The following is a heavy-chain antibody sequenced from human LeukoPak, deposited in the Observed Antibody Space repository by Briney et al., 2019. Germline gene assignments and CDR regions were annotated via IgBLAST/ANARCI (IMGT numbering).Heavy chain of an antibody. CDR2: IYYSGST. J-gene: IGHJ3*02. CDR3: AGHTKDSSGYLGGAFDI. CDR1: GGSISSSSYY. Sequence: PSETLSLTCTVSGGSISSSSYYWGWIRQPPGKGLEWIGSIYYSGSTYYNPSLKSRVTISVDTSKNQLSLKLSSVTAADTAVYYCAGHTKDSSGYLGGAFDIWGQGTMVTVSS. D-gene: IGHD3-22*01. V-gene: IGHV4-39*01.